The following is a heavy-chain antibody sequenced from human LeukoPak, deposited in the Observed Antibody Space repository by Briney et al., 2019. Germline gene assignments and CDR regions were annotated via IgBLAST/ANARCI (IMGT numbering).Heavy chain of an antibody. J-gene: IGHJ4*02. V-gene: IGHV1-69*05. CDR2: IIPIIGKA. D-gene: IGHD1-1*01. CDR3: ARAKLERSGRYFDY. CDR1: GGTFSSYA. Sequence: SVKVSCKASGGTFSSYAISWVRQAPGQGLEWMGGIIPIIGKANYAQRFQGRVTITTDEPTSPAYMERSSLRSEDTAVYYCARAKLERSGRYFDYWGQETRVPVSS.